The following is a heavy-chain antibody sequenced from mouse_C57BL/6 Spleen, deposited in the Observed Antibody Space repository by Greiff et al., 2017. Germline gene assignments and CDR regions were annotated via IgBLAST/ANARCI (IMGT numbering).Heavy chain of an antibody. CDR2: IYPGSGNT. Sequence: QVQLQQSGPELVKPGASVKISCKASGYSFTSYYIHWVKQRPGQGLEWIGWIYPGSGNTKYNEKFKGKATLTADTSSSTAYMQLSSLTSEDSAVYYCASLYYGSSYGWYFDVWGTGTTVTVSS. J-gene: IGHJ1*03. D-gene: IGHD1-1*01. V-gene: IGHV1-66*01. CDR1: GYSFTSYY. CDR3: ASLYYGSSYGWYFDV.